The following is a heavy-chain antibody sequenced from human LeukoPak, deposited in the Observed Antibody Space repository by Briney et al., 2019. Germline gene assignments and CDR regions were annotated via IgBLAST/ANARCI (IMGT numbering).Heavy chain of an antibody. J-gene: IGHJ4*02. Sequence: GGSRRLAWAVSGFTFSIYAMSWVRQAPGELREWVGAISGSGGSTYYADSVKGRFTISRDNSKNTLYLQMNSLRAEDTAVYYCAKDVHRSSWYYYFDYWGQGTLVTVSS. CDR2: ISGSGGST. CDR3: AKDVHRSSWYYYFDY. D-gene: IGHD6-13*01. V-gene: IGHV3-23*01. CDR1: GFTFSIYA.